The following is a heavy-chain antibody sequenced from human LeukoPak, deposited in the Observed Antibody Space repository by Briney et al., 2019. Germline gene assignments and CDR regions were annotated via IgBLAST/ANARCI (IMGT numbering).Heavy chain of an antibody. V-gene: IGHV1-69*05. CDR2: IIPIFGTA. J-gene: IGHJ4*02. Sequence: ASVKVSCKASGGTFSSYAISWVRQAPGQGLEWMGGIIPIFGTANYAQKFQGRVTITTDESTSTAYMELSSLRPEDTAVYYCARHDSSGYFNYWGQGTLVTVSS. D-gene: IGHD3-22*01. CDR3: ARHDSSGYFNY. CDR1: GGTFSSYA.